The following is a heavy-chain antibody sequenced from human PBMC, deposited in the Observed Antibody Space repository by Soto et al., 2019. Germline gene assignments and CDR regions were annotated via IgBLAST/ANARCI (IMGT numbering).Heavy chain of an antibody. CDR3: ARRYGSAIDY. J-gene: IGHJ4*02. CDR2: IYYSGST. V-gene: IGHV4-59*08. CDR1: GGTISSWY. D-gene: IGHD1-26*01. Sequence: QVQLQESGPGLVKPSETLSLTCTVSGGTISSWYWSWIRQPPGKGLEWIGYIYYSGSTNCNPSLXRXAXIXLDTSKNQFCLKLSSVTAADTAVYYCARRYGSAIDYWGQGTLVTVSS.